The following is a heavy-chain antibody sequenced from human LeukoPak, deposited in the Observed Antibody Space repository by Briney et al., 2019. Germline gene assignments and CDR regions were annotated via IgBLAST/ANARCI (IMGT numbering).Heavy chain of an antibody. J-gene: IGHJ1*01. CDR3: TGGYYDSSDFEYFHH. CDR2: INPNSGGT. D-gene: IGHD3-22*01. Sequence: VASVKVSCKASGYSFTDYYMHWVRQAPGQGLEWMGWINPNSGGTNYAQRFQDRVTMTRDMSISTAYMELSRLRSDDTAIYYCTGGYYDSSDFEYFHHWGQGTLVTVSS. CDR1: GYSFTDYY. V-gene: IGHV1-2*02.